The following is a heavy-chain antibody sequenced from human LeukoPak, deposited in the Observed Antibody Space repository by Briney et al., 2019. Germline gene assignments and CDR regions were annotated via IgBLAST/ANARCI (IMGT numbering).Heavy chain of an antibody. J-gene: IGHJ3*02. CDR2: IYYSGST. CDR1: GGSISSSSYY. Sequence: PSETLSLTCTVSGGSISSSSYYWGWIRQPPGEGLEWIGSIYYSGSTYYNPSLKSRVTISVDTSKNQFSLKLSSVTAADTAVYYCATSLIAADHAFDIWGQGTMVTVSS. CDR3: ATSLIAADHAFDI. D-gene: IGHD6-13*01. V-gene: IGHV4-39*01.